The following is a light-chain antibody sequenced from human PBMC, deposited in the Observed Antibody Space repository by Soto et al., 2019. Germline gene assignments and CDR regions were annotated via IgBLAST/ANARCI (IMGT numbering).Light chain of an antibody. Sequence: DIQMTQSPSSLSASVGDRVTITCRASQSISSYLNWYQQKPGKDPKLLIYAASSLQSGVPSRFSCSGSGTDFTLTISSLQPEDFATYYCQQSYSTPLTFGGGTKVEIK. V-gene: IGKV1-39*01. CDR1: QSISSY. CDR3: QQSYSTPLT. CDR2: AAS. J-gene: IGKJ4*01.